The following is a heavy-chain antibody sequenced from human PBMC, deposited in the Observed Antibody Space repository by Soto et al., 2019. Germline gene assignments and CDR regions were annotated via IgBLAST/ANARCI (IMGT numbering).Heavy chain of an antibody. CDR3: ARHARGDLHFDY. Sequence: TLSLTCTVSGGSISSYYWSWIRQPPGKGLEWIGYIYYSGSTNYNPSLKSRVTISVDTSKNQFSLKLSSVTAADTAVYYCARHARGDLHFDYWGQGTLVTVSS. CDR1: GGSISSYY. J-gene: IGHJ4*02. V-gene: IGHV4-59*08. CDR2: IYYSGST. D-gene: IGHD4-17*01.